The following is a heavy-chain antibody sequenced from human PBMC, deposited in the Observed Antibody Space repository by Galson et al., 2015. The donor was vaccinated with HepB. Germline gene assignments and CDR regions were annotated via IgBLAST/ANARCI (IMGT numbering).Heavy chain of an antibody. Sequence: SVKVSCKASGGTFSSYAISWVRQAPGQGLEWMGGIIPIFGTANYAQKFQGRVTITADESTSTAYMELSSLRPEDTAVYYCARGGGSGYDYLVWFDPWGQGTLVTVSS. CDR2: IIPIFGTA. D-gene: IGHD5-12*01. V-gene: IGHV1-69*13. CDR3: ARGGGSGYDYLVWFDP. CDR1: GGTFSSYA. J-gene: IGHJ5*02.